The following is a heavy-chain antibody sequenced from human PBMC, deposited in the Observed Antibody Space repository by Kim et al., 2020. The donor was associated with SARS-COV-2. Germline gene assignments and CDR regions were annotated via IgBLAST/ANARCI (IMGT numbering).Heavy chain of an antibody. V-gene: IGHV3-53*01. Sequence: TYYADSVKGRFTIARDNPKNTLYLQMNSLRAEDTAVYYCARDDSSGYNDYWGQGTLVTVSS. CDR2: T. D-gene: IGHD3-22*01. J-gene: IGHJ4*02. CDR3: ARDDSSGYNDY.